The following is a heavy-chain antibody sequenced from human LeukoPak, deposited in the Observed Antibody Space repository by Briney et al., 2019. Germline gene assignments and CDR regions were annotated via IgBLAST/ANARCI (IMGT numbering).Heavy chain of an antibody. D-gene: IGHD3-16*01. CDR2: ITISETNT. CDR1: GFTFSSYW. Sequence: GGSLRLSCAASGFTFSSYWIHWVRQPPGKGLVWVSRITISETNTDYADSVKGRFTISRDNSKNTLYLQMNSLRAEDTAVYYCARAGVLYDYVWGSFDYWGQGTLVTVSS. J-gene: IGHJ4*02. CDR3: ARAGVLYDYVWGSFDY. V-gene: IGHV3-74*01.